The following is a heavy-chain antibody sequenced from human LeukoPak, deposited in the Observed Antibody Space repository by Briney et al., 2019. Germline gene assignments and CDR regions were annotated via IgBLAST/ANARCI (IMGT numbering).Heavy chain of an antibody. J-gene: IGHJ4*02. D-gene: IGHD3-22*01. V-gene: IGHV5-51*01. CDR2: ISPGDSDT. CDR1: GYSFTTYR. Sequence: GESLKISCKGSGYSFTTYRIGWVRQMPGKGLEWMGVISPGDSDTRYSPSFQGQVTISADKSISTAYLQWSSLKASDTTMYYCARHLDDSSGYYYRTMYYFDYWGQGTLVTVSS. CDR3: ARHLDDSSGYYYRTMYYFDY.